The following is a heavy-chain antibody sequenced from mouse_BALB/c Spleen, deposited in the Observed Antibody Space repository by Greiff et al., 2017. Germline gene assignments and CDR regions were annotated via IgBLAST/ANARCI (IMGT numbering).Heavy chain of an antibody. V-gene: IGHV2-9*02. D-gene: IGHD2-2*01. CDR2: IWAGGST. CDR1: GFSLTSYG. J-gene: IGHJ4*01. Sequence: VKVVESGPGLVAPSQSLSITCTVSGFSLTSYGVHWVRQPPGKGLEWLGVIWAGGSTNYNSALMSRLSISKDNSKSQVFLKMNSLQTDDTAMYYCARAPDGNDPYYAMDYWGQGTSVTVSS. CDR3: ARAPDGNDPYYAMDY.